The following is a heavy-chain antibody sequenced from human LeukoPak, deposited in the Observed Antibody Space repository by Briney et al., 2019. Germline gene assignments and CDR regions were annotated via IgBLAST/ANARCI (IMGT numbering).Heavy chain of an antibody. CDR2: ISGSDGST. J-gene: IGHJ4*02. V-gene: IGHV3-23*01. CDR1: GGSISSYS. Sequence: ETLSLTCTVSGGSISSYSWSWMRQPAGKGLEWVSAISGSDGSTYHADSVKGRFTISSDNPKNTLYLQMNSLRAEDTAVYYCAKRYSGSGRNFNPLENWGQGTLVTVSS. CDR3: AKRYSGSGRNFNPLEN. D-gene: IGHD3-10*01.